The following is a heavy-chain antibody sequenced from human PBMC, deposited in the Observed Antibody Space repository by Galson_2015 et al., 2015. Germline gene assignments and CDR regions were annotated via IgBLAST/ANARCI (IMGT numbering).Heavy chain of an antibody. V-gene: IGHV3-30*01. CDR3: ARVAQTGVKVAGTMIAWFDP. D-gene: IGHD3-22*01. CDR1: GFTFSSYA. CDR2: ISYDGSNK. J-gene: IGHJ5*02. Sequence: SLRLSCAASGFTFSSYAMHWVRQAPGKGLEWVAVISYDGSNKYYADSVKGRFTISRDNSKNTLYLQMNSLRAEDTAVYYCARVAQTGVKVAGTMIAWFDPWGQGTLVTISS.